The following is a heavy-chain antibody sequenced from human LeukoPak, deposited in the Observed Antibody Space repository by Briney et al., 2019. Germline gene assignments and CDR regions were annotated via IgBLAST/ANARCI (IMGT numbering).Heavy chain of an antibody. CDR2: ISYDGTNK. Sequence: PGRSLRLSCAASGFTFSSYGMHWVRQAPGKGLEWVAVISYDGTNKFYADSVKGRFTVSRDNSKNTLFLQMSSLRAEDTAVYYCAAGKSTVIVVRNWGQGTLVTVSS. CDR3: AAGKSTVIVVRN. CDR1: GFTFSSYG. V-gene: IGHV3-30*03. D-gene: IGHD2/OR15-2a*01. J-gene: IGHJ4*02.